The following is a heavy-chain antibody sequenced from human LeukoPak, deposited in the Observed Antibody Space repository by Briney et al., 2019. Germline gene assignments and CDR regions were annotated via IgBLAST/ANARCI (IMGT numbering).Heavy chain of an antibody. CDR3: VRDRGWQQFDY. V-gene: IGHV3-7*01. D-gene: IGHD5-24*01. Sequence: GGSLRLSCAASGFTFSNTWMTWVRQFPGKRLERVANINEDGSDKYYVASVKGRFSISRDNAKNSMYLEMNSLRAEDTAVYYCVRDRGWQQFDYWGQGTLVTVSS. J-gene: IGHJ4*02. CDR2: INEDGSDK. CDR1: GFTFSNTW.